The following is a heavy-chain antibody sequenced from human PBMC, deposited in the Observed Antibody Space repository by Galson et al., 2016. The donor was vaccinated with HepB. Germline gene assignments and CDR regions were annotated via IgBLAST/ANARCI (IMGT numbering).Heavy chain of an antibody. J-gene: IGHJ2*01. Sequence: SETLSLTCTVSGGSISSYYWTWIRQPPGKGLEWIGHIDYSGSTNYNSPLKSRVTILVDTSKNQFSLKLNSVTAADTAVYYCAREIGGYTGYDFEGRLRYFDIWGRGTLVTVSS. CDR2: IDYSGST. V-gene: IGHV4-59*01. CDR3: AREIGGYTGYDFEGRLRYFDI. CDR1: GGSISSYY. D-gene: IGHD5-12*01.